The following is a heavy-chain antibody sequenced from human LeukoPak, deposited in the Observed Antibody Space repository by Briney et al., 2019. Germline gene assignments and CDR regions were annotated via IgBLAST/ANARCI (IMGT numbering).Heavy chain of an antibody. CDR1: GFTFSTYA. D-gene: IGHD3-3*01. J-gene: IGHJ4*02. Sequence: PGGSLRLSCAASGFTFSTYAMSWVRQAPGKGLEWVSGISGSGDSIYDADSVKGRFTISRDNSKDTLYLQMNSLRGDDTAVYYCAKFANGYYGTSFDYWGQGILVAVSS. CDR3: AKFANGYYGTSFDY. CDR2: ISGSGDSI. V-gene: IGHV3-23*01.